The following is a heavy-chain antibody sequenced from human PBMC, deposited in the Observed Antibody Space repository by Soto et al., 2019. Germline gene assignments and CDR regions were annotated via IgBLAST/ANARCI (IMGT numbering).Heavy chain of an antibody. V-gene: IGHV4-59*01. Sequence: LSLTCTVSGGSISSYYWSWIRQPPGKGLEWIGYIYYSGSTNYNPSLKSRVTISVDTSKNQFSLKLSSVTAADTAVYYCARVETVGATKGGSLDYWGQGTLVTVSS. CDR1: GGSISSYY. D-gene: IGHD1-26*01. CDR2: IYYSGST. J-gene: IGHJ4*02. CDR3: ARVETVGATKGGSLDY.